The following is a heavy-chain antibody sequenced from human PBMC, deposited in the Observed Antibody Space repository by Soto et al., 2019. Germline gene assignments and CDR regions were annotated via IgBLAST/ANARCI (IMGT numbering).Heavy chain of an antibody. V-gene: IGHV4-30-4*01. CDR1: GGSISSGDYY. D-gene: IGHD3-22*01. J-gene: IGHJ5*02. CDR2: IYYSGST. Sequence: PSETLSLTCTVSGGSISSGDYYWGWIRQPPGKGLEWIGYIYYSGSTYYNPSLKSRVTISVDTSKNQFSLKLSSVTAADTAVYYCARGXIPITMIVVVTPRWFDPWGQGTLVTVSS. CDR3: ARGXIPITMIVVVTPRWFDP.